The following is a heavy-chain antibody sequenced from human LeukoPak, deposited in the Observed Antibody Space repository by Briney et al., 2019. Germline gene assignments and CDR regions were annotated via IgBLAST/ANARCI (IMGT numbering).Heavy chain of an antibody. CDR2: IYYSGST. CDR3: ARAVAGPRGYYYYYYMDV. D-gene: IGHD6-19*01. CDR1: GGSISSYY. J-gene: IGHJ6*03. V-gene: IGHV4-59*01. Sequence: SETLSLTCTVSGGSISSYYWSWIRQPPGKGLEWIGYIYYSGSTNYNASLKSRVTISVDTSKNQCSLKLSSVTAADTAVYYCARAVAGPRGYYYYYYMDVWGKGTTVTISS.